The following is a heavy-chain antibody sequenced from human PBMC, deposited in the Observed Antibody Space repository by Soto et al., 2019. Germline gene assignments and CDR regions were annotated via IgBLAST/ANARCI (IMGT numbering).Heavy chain of an antibody. D-gene: IGHD2-21*02. CDR3: ARESGDWPLNWFDP. CDR2: ITSDGKSK. Sequence: GGSLRLSCAASGFNFSNHWMHWVRQRPAEGLVWVSRITSDGKSKAYAESVKGRFAISRDNAKNTLYLQMNGLTAEDTAVYYCARESGDWPLNWFDPWGQGTLVTVS. J-gene: IGHJ5*02. CDR1: GFNFSNHW. V-gene: IGHV3-74*01.